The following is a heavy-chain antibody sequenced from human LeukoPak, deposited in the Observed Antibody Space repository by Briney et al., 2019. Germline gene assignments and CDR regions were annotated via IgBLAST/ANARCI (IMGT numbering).Heavy chain of an antibody. D-gene: IGHD6-13*01. V-gene: IGHV4-4*07. CDR1: GGSISSYY. Sequence: SETLSLTCTVSGGSISSYYWSWIRQPAGKGLEWIGRIYSTGSTNYNPSLKSRVTMSVDTSKNQFSLRLRSVTAADTAVYYCARQIASAGTAGFDLWGQGTLVTVSS. CDR2: IYSTGST. CDR3: ARQIASAGTAGFDL. J-gene: IGHJ4*02.